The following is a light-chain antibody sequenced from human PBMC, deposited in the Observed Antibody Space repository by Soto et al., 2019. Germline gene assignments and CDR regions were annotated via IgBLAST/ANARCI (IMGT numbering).Light chain of an antibody. J-gene: IGLJ3*02. CDR2: STN. CDR3: VLYMGSGIAM. Sequence: QTVVTQEPSFSVSPGGTVTLTCGLSSGSVSSSYYPSWYQQTPGQAPRTLIYSTNTRSSGVPDRFSGSILGNKAALTITGAQADDESDYDCVLYMGSGIAMFGGGTQLTVL. CDR1: SGSVSSSYY. V-gene: IGLV8-61*01.